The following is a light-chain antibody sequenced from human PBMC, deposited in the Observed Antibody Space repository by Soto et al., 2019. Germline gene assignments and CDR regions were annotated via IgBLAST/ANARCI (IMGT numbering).Light chain of an antibody. CDR1: QTVSSAS. V-gene: IGKV3-20*01. Sequence: EIVLTQSPGTLSLSPGERATLSCRASQTVSSASLAWYQQKPGQAPRLLIYLASTRAPGIPDRFSGGGSGTDFTLTISRLEPEDLAVYYCQQCGTSSWTFGQGTKVEIK. J-gene: IGKJ1*01. CDR3: QQCGTSSWT. CDR2: LAS.